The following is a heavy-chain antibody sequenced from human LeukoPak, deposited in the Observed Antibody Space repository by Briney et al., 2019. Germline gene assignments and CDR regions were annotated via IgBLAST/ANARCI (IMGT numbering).Heavy chain of an antibody. CDR3: ARDLIAAAGTGWFDP. CDR1: GFTFSSYS. CDR2: ISSSSSYI. V-gene: IGHV3-21*01. J-gene: IGHJ5*02. D-gene: IGHD6-13*01. Sequence: GGSLRLSCAASGFTFSSYSMNWVRQAPGKGLEWVSSISSSSSYIYYADSVKGRFTIPRDNAKNSLYLQMNSLRAEDTAVYYCARDLIAAAGTGWFDPWGQGTLVTVSS.